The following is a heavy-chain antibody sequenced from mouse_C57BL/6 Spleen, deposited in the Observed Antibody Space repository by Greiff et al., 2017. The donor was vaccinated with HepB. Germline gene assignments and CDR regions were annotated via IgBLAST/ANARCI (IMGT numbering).Heavy chain of an antibody. Sequence: QVQLKESGPGLVAPSQSLSITCTVSGFSLTSYGVDWVRQSPGKGLEWLGVIWGVGSTNYNSALKSRLSISKDNSKSQVFLKMNSLQTDDTAMYYCATRSYGYDDGGHAMDYWGQGTSVTVSS. D-gene: IGHD2-2*01. CDR1: GFSLTSYG. CDR3: ATRSYGYDDGGHAMDY. CDR2: IWGVGST. V-gene: IGHV2-6*01. J-gene: IGHJ4*01.